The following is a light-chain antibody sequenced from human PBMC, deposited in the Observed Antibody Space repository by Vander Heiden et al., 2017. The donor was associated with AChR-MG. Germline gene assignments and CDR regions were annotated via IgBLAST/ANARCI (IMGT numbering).Light chain of an antibody. CDR1: QSISNW. V-gene: IGKV1-5*03. J-gene: IGKJ2*03. CDR2: KAS. CDR3: QQYKSYPYS. Sequence: DIQLTQSPSTLSASVGARVPITCRASQSISNWLAWYQQKPGKAPKLLIYKASSLETGVPSRFSGSGSGTEFTLTISSLQPDDSATYYCQQYKSYPYSFGQGTKLEIK.